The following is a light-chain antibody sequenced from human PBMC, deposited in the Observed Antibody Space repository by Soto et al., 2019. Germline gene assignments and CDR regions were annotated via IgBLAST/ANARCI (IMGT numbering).Light chain of an antibody. J-gene: IGLJ1*01. CDR2: EVS. Sequence: QSALTQPASVSGSPGESITISCTGTGSDVGDYDYVSWYQHHPGKAPKLMIYEVSNRPSGVSNRFSGSKSGNTASLTISGFQAEDEADYNSSSYTSSSTPNVFGTGTKVTAL. V-gene: IGLV2-14*01. CDR1: GSDVGDYDY. CDR3: SSYTSSSTPNV.